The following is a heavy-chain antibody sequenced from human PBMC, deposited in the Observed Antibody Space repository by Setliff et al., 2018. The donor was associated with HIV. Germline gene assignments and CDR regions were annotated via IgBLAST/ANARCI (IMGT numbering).Heavy chain of an antibody. CDR2: INHSGST. Sequence: SETLSLTCAVYGGSFSGYYWSWIRQPPGKGLEWIGEINHSGSTYYNPSLKSRVTISVDTSKNQFSLKLRSVTAADTAVYYCARDGPMGRFDYWGQGALVTVSS. V-gene: IGHV4-34*01. CDR1: GGSFSGYY. J-gene: IGHJ4*02. CDR3: ARDGPMGRFDY. D-gene: IGHD3-16*01.